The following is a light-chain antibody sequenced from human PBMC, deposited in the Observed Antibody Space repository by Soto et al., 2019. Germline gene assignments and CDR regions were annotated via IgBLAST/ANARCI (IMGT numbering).Light chain of an antibody. Sequence: DIQVTQSPSSLSVSVGDRVTITCRASQAFGKSLAWYQQKPGKAPKVLIYAASTLQSGVPSRFSGSGSGTDFTLIINSLQPEDVATYFCQKYDDGPLTFGGGTKVEVK. CDR3: QKYDDGPLT. J-gene: IGKJ4*01. CDR1: QAFGKS. CDR2: AAS. V-gene: IGKV1-27*01.